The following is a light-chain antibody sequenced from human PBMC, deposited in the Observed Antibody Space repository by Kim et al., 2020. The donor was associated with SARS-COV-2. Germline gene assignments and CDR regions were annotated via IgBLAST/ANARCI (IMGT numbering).Light chain of an antibody. Sequence: SYELTQPPSVSVAPGETANIACATNNLGYQSVHWYQQKPGQAPVVVIHNDSGRPSGIPERFSGSKSRSTATLTISRVGAGDEADYYCQVFDHTSDHWVFGGGTQLTVL. V-gene: IGLV3-21*04. CDR2: NDS. CDR1: NLGYQS. J-gene: IGLJ3*02. CDR3: QVFDHTSDHWV.